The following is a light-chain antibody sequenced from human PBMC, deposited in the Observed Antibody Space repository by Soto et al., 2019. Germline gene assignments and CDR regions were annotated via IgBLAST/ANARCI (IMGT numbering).Light chain of an antibody. Sequence: QSALTQPASVSGSPGQSITISRTGTSSDVGGYNYVSWYQQHPGKAPKLIIYEVSNRPSGVSNRFSGSKSGNTASLTISGLQAEDEADYYCNSYTSKSTGVFGTGTKLTV. V-gene: IGLV2-14*01. J-gene: IGLJ1*01. CDR3: NSYTSKSTGV. CDR1: SSDVGGYNY. CDR2: EVS.